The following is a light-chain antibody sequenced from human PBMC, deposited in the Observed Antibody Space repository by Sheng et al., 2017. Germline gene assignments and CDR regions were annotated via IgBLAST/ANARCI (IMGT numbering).Light chain of an antibody. J-gene: IGLJ3*02. V-gene: IGLV4-60*03. CDR3: DTWDNSGWV. Sequence: QPVLTQSSSASASLGSSVKLTCTLSNGHRTYTIAWHQQQPGRAPRYLMKLEGPGTYKKGAEFLIASQAPALGLTAISRFSTSSLRMRLDYYCDTWDNSGWVFGGGTKLTVL. CDR1: NGHRTYT. CDR2: LEGPGTY.